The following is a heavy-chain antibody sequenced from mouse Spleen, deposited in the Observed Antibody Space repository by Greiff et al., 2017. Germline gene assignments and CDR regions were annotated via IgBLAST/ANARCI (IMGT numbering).Heavy chain of an antibody. V-gene: IGHV1-5*01. J-gene: IGHJ1*01. D-gene: IGHD1-1*01. Sequence: EVQLQQSGTVLARPGASVKMSCKTSGYTFTSYWMHCVKQRPGQGLEWIGAIYPGNSDTSYNQKFKGKAKLTAVTSASTAYMELSSLTNEDSAVYYCTRDWDYGSSPYWYFDVWGAGTTVTVSS. CDR2: IYPGNSDT. CDR3: TRDWDYGSSPYWYFDV. CDR1: GYTFTSYW.